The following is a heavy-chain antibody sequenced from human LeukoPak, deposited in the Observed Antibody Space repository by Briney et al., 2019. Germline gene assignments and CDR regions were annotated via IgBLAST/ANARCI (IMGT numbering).Heavy chain of an antibody. Sequence: ASVKVSCKASGYAFTAYYLHWVRQAPRQGLEWMGWISPSSGGTNYAQRFQGRVTMTRDTSISTAYMELSRLRSDDTAVYYCASMTRTGYCSGGSCPFDSWGQGTLVTVSS. D-gene: IGHD2-15*01. CDR3: ASMTRTGYCSGGSCPFDS. J-gene: IGHJ4*02. CDR2: ISPSSGGT. CDR1: GYAFTAYY. V-gene: IGHV1-2*02.